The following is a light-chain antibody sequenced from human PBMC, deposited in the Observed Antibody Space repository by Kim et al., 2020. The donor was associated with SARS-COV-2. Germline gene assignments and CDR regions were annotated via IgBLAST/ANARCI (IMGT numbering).Light chain of an antibody. CDR1: SNNVGNQG. CDR3: SVWDSSLSAWV. V-gene: IGLV10-54*01. CDR2: RNN. Sequence: QTATRTCTGNSNNVGNQGAAWLQQHQGHPPKLLSYRNNNRPSGISERLSASRSGNTASLTITGLQPEDEADYYCSVWDSSLSAWVFGGGTKLTVL. J-gene: IGLJ3*02.